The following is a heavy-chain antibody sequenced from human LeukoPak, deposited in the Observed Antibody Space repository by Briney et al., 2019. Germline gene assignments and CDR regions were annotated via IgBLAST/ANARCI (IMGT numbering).Heavy chain of an antibody. CDR2: ISSSSSYI. J-gene: IGHJ4*02. Sequence: RGSLRLSCAASGFTFSSYSMNWVRQAPGKGLEWVSSISSSSSYIDYADSVKGRFTISRDNAKNSLYLQMNSLRAEDTAVYYCARDLGGYSDYWGQGTLVTVSS. CDR3: ARDLGGYSDY. D-gene: IGHD2-15*01. CDR1: GFTFSSYS. V-gene: IGHV3-21*01.